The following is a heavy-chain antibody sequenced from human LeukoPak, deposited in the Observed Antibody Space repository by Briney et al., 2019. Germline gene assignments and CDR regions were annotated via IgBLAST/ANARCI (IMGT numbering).Heavy chain of an antibody. Sequence: SQTLSLTCAISGDSVSSNSAAWNWIRQSPSRGLEWLGSTYYRSKWYNDYAVSVKSRITINPDTSKNQFSLQLNSVTPEDTAVYYCAREAEIAVAGTFPEDAFDIWGQGTMVTVSS. D-gene: IGHD6-19*01. CDR1: GDSVSSNSAA. CDR2: TYYRSKWYN. V-gene: IGHV6-1*01. CDR3: AREAEIAVAGTFPEDAFDI. J-gene: IGHJ3*02.